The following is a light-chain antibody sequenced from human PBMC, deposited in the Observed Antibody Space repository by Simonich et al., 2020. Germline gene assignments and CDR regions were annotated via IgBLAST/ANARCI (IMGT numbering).Light chain of an antibody. J-gene: IGKJ2*01. CDR2: KAS. CDR3: QQYNSYLYT. CDR1: QSISSW. Sequence: DIQMTQSPSTLSASVGDRVTITCRASQSISSWFAWYQQKPGKAPKLLIYKASSLERGVPSRFSGSGSGTEFTLTISSLQPDDFATYYCQQYNSYLYTFGQGTKLEIK. V-gene: IGKV1-5*03.